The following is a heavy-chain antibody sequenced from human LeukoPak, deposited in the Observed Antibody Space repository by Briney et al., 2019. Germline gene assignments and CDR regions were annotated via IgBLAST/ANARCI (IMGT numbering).Heavy chain of an antibody. J-gene: IGHJ5*02. V-gene: IGHV1-2*02. CDR2: INPNSGGT. CDR3: ARYFDWLLHNWFDP. CDR1: GYTFTGYY. Sequence: ASVKVSCKASGYTFTGYYMHWVRQAPGQGLEWMGWINPNSGGTNYAQKLQGRVTMTTDTSTSTAYMELRSLRSDDTAVYYCARYFDWLLHNWFDPWGQGTLVTVSS. D-gene: IGHD3-9*01.